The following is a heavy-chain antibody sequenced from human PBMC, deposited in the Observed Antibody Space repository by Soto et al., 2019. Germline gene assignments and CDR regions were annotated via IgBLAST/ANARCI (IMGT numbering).Heavy chain of an antibody. CDR3: ARDDIVVVVAATPISAFDI. Sequence: QVQLVQSGAEVKKPGASVKVSCEASGYTFTSYAMHWVRQTPGQRLEWMGWINAGNGNTKYSQKFQGRVTITRDTSASTAYMELSSLRSEDTAVYYCARDDIVVVVAATPISAFDIWGQGTMVTVSS. V-gene: IGHV1-3*01. CDR1: GYTFTSYA. CDR2: INAGNGNT. D-gene: IGHD2-15*01. J-gene: IGHJ3*02.